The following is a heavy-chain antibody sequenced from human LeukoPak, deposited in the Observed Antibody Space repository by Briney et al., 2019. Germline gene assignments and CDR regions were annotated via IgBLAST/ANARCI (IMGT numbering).Heavy chain of an antibody. V-gene: IGHV1-18*04. J-gene: IGHJ2*01. CDR2: ISGYNGNK. CDR3: ARLSTNSRVGGYDPQWYFDL. D-gene: IGHD5-12*01. CDR1: GYTFINYG. Sequence: GASVKVSCTASGYTFINYGFSWVRQAPGQGLEWMGWISGYNGNKNYLQRFQGRVTMTRDTSTNTVYMELRSLRSDDTAVYYCARLSTNSRVGGYDPQWYFDLWGRGTLVAVSS.